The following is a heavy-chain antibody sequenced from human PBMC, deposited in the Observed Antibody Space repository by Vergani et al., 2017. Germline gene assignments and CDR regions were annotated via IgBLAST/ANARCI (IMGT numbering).Heavy chain of an antibody. D-gene: IGHD3-22*01. CDR1: GGSISSGDYY. J-gene: IGHJ4*02. CDR2: IYYSGST. Sequence: QVQLQESGPGLVKPSQTLSLTCTVSGGSISSGDYYWSWIRQPPGKGLEWIGYIYYSGSTYHTPSLKSRVTISVDTSKNQFSLKLSSLTAADTAVYYCARHGNNNSSGYYYGFDYWGQGTLVTVSS. CDR3: ARHGNNNSSGYYYGFDY. V-gene: IGHV4-30-4*01.